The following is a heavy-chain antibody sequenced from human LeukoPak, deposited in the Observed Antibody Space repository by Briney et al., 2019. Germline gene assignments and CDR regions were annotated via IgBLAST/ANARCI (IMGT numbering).Heavy chain of an antibody. Sequence: GGSLKLSCAASGFTFSGSAMHWVRQASGKGLEWVGRIRSKANSYATAYAASVKGRFTISRDDSKNTLYLQMNSLRAEDTAVYYCAKDLWFLGELSLSGFDYWGQGTLVTVSS. D-gene: IGHD3-16*02. V-gene: IGHV3-73*01. CDR2: IRSKANSYAT. CDR3: AKDLWFLGELSLSGFDY. CDR1: GFTFSGSA. J-gene: IGHJ4*02.